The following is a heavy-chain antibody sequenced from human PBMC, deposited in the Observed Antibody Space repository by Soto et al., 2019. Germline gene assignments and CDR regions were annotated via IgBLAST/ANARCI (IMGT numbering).Heavy chain of an antibody. CDR3: AREGGESSDGLYYFDS. J-gene: IGHJ4*02. CDR1: GGSTSSDNY. CDR2: IYYSGNT. V-gene: IGHV4-30-4*01. Sequence: QVQLQESGPGLVKPSQTLSLTCTVSGGSTSSDNYWSWIRQPPGKGLEWIGHIYYSGNTDYNPSPKDRLCISIDTSKNQFSLKLSSVTAADTAVYFCAREGGESSDGLYYFDSWGQGSLVTVSS. D-gene: IGHD3-16*01.